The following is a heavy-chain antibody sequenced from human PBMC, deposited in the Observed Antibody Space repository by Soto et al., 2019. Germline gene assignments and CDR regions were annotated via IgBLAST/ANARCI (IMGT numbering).Heavy chain of an antibody. D-gene: IGHD2-2*01. J-gene: IGHJ6*02. Sequence: QVQLVQSGVAVKKPGASVKVSCKASGYTLISHGISWVRQAPGQGLEWMGWISGKNGNTNYAQKLQGRVTLTTDTSTSTADMEQMSLRSDATAVYYCARVSSSIVVVPDYGMAVWGQGTTVTVSS. CDR1: GYTLISHG. V-gene: IGHV1-18*04. CDR3: ARVSSSIVVVPDYGMAV. CDR2: ISGKNGNT.